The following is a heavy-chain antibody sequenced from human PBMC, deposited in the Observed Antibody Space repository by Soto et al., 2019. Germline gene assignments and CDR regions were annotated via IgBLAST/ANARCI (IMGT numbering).Heavy chain of an antibody. Sequence: VQLLQSGSEMRKPGASVRISCKASGYTFNTYLISGMSWVRQAPGQGLAWVGWTNAYSGESNNAGKFEGRITLTADKSTNTVYLELSRLGPDDSAVYFCTRDERQSCGNLGCYHVDYWGQGTLVTVSS. J-gene: IGHJ4*02. CDR3: TRDERQSCGNLGCYHVDY. CDR1: GYTFNTYL. CDR2: TNAYSGES. V-gene: IGHV1-18*04. D-gene: IGHD2-15*01.